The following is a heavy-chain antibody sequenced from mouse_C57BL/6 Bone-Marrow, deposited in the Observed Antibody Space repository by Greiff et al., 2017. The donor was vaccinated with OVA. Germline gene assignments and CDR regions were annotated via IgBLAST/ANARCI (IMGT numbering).Heavy chain of an antibody. CDR3: ARYYDFYAMDY. CDR2: IDPNSGGT. D-gene: IGHD1-1*02. V-gene: IGHV1-72*01. CDR1: GYTFTSYW. Sequence: VKLQQPGAELVKPGASVKLSCKASGYTFTSYWMHWVKQRPGRGLEWIGRIDPNSGGTKYNEKFKSKATLTVDKPSSTAYMQLSILTSEDSAVYYCARYYDFYAMDYWGQGTSVTVSS. J-gene: IGHJ4*01.